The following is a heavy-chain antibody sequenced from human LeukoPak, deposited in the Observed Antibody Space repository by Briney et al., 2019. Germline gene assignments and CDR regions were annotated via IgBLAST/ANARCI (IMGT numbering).Heavy chain of an antibody. CDR3: ARDQGELLRALDY. D-gene: IGHD1-26*01. CDR1: GGTFSSYA. V-gene: IGHV1-69*01. CDR2: IIPIFGTA. Sequence: ASVKVSCKASGGTFSSYAISWVRQAPGQGLEWMGGIIPIFGTANYAQKFQGRVTITADESTSTAYMELSCLRSEDTAVYYCARDQGELLRALDYWGQGTLVTVSS. J-gene: IGHJ4*02.